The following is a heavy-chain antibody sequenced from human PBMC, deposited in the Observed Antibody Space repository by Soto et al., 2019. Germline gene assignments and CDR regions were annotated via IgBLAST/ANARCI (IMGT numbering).Heavy chain of an antibody. J-gene: IGHJ6*02. CDR3: AKVSGSDPISYWRFGMDV. CDR2: IIPAFGVP. Sequence: QVQLVQSGGEVKKPGSSVKVSCKASGGTFGGYAIGWVRQAPGQGLEWMGGIIPAFGVPNYAHRFQDRVTFTADEHASTAYMELSSLTSEDTAVYFCAKVSGSDPISYWRFGMDVWGQGTTVTVSS. CDR1: GGTFGGYA. D-gene: IGHD1-26*01. V-gene: IGHV1-69*01.